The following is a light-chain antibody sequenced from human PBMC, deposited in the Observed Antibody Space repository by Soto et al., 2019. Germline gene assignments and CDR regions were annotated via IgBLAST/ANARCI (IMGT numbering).Light chain of an antibody. CDR3: SSYTSSSTVV. CDR2: EVN. CDR1: SSDVGGYNY. V-gene: IGLV2-14*01. Sequence: QSAPTQPASVSGSPGQSITISCTGTSSDVGGYNYVSWYQQHPGRAPKLMIFEVNNRPSGVSDRFSGSKSGNTASLTISGLQAEDEADYYCSSYTSSSTVVFGGGTQLTVL. J-gene: IGLJ3*02.